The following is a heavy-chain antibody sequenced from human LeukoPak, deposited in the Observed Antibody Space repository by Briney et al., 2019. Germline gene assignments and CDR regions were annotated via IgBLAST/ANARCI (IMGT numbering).Heavy chain of an antibody. V-gene: IGHV3-74*01. D-gene: IGHD2-2*01. CDR2: INSDVSST. CDR1: GFTFSSYW. J-gene: IGHJ3*02. Sequence: PGGSLRLSCAASGFTFSSYWMHWVRQAPGKGLLWVSRINSDVSSTSYADSVEGRFTISRDNAKNTLYLKMTSLRAEDTAVYYCARGYCSSPNCYPRLDVFDIWGQGTMVTVSS. CDR3: ARGYCSSPNCYPRLDVFDI.